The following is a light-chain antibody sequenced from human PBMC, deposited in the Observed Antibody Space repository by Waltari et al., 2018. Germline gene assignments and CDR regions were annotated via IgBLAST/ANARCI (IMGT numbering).Light chain of an antibody. CDR2: AAS. Sequence: IQLTQSPSSLSASVGDRVTITCRASQGISDYLAWYQQKPGTAPKLLIYAASTLQSGVPTRFSGSGSGTDFTLTISSLQPEDFATYYCQLLNSAQWTFGQGTKVEIK. CDR1: QGISDY. V-gene: IGKV1-9*01. J-gene: IGKJ1*01. CDR3: QLLNSAQWT.